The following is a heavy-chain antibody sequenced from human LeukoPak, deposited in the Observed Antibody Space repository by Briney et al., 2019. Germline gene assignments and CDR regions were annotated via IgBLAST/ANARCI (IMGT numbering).Heavy chain of an antibody. Sequence: ASVKVSCKASGYTFTSYGISWVRQAPGQGLEWMGWISAYNGNTNYAQKLQGRVTMTTDTSTSAAYMELRSLRSDDTAVYYCARSPPSRSGSYYYTYYYYGMDVWGQGTTVTVSS. V-gene: IGHV1-18*01. CDR1: GYTFTSYG. CDR3: ARSPPSRSGSYYYTYYYYGMDV. J-gene: IGHJ6*02. CDR2: ISAYNGNT. D-gene: IGHD3-10*01.